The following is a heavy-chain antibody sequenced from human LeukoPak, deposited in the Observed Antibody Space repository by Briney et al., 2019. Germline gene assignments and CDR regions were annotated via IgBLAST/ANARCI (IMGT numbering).Heavy chain of an antibody. J-gene: IGHJ4*02. V-gene: IGHV3-33*01. D-gene: IGHD3-22*01. CDR1: GFTFSSYG. CDR3: ARAPWAHDSSGYYPSGYFDY. CDR2: IWYDGSNK. Sequence: LSGRSLRLSCAASGFTFSSYGMHWVRQAPGKGLEWVAVIWYDGSNKYYADSVKGRFTISRDNSKNTLYLQMNSLRAEDTAVYYCARAPWAHDSSGYYPSGYFDYWGQGTLVTVSS.